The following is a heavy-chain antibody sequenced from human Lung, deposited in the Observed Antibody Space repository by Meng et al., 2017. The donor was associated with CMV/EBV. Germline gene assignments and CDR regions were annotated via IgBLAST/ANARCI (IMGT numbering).Heavy chain of an antibody. J-gene: IGHJ4*02. CDR2: INPNSGGT. D-gene: IGHD4-23*01. Sequence: CKASGYTVTGYYMHWVRQAPGQGLEWMGWINPNSGGTNYAQKFQGRVTMTRDTSISTAYMELSRLRSDDTAVYYCARDHPDYGGNAGYWGQGTLVTVSS. CDR1: GYTVTGYY. V-gene: IGHV1-2*02. CDR3: ARDHPDYGGNAGY.